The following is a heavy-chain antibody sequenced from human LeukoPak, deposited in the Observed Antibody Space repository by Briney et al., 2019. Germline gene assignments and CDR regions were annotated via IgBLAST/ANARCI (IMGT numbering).Heavy chain of an antibody. CDR3: VRDFRSADY. V-gene: IGHV3-74*01. Sequence: GGSLRLSCAASGFTFSTYSMHWVRQAPGKGPMWVSRICPDGTVTNYADSVKARFIISRDNARNTVYLQMNSLRVEDTAVYYCVRDFRSADYWGQGTLVTVSS. J-gene: IGHJ4*02. CDR1: GFTFSTYS. CDR2: ICPDGTVT.